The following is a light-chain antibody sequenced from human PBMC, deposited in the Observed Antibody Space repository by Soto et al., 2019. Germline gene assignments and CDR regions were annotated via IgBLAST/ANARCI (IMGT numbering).Light chain of an antibody. CDR2: SDN. CDR3: AAWDDSLSAHYV. CDR1: SSNIGSNS. V-gene: IGLV1-47*02. J-gene: IGLJ1*01. Sequence: QSVPTQPPSVSGTPGQRVTISCSGSSSNIGSNSVYWYQQLPGTAPKLLIYSDNQRPSGVPDRFSGSKSGTSASLAISGLRSEDEADYYCAAWDDSLSAHYVFGTGTKVTVL.